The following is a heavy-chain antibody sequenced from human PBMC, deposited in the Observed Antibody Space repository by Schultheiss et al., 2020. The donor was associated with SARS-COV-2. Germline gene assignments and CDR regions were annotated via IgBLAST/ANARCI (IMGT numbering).Heavy chain of an antibody. V-gene: IGHV3-23*01. CDR1: GFTFSSYA. Sequence: GGSLRLSCAASGFTFSSYAMSWVRQAPGKGLEWVSAISGSGGSTYYADSVKGRFTISRDNSKNTLYLQMNSLRAEDTAVYYCAKDPRITIFGVVSNFDYWGQGTLVTVSS. CDR2: ISGSGGST. J-gene: IGHJ4*02. D-gene: IGHD3-3*01. CDR3: AKDPRITIFGVVSNFDY.